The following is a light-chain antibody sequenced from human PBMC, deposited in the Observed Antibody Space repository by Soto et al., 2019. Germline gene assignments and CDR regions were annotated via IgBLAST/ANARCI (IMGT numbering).Light chain of an antibody. Sequence: QSALTQPRSVSGSPGQSVTISCTGTRSDVGGHNIVSWYQHHPGKAPKLMIYDVSKRPSGVPDRFSGSKSGNTASLTISGVPGEDEAGYYCFSYAGGYTWVFGGGTQLTVL. J-gene: IGLJ3*02. CDR3: FSYAGGYTWV. CDR2: DVS. V-gene: IGLV2-11*01. CDR1: RSDVGGHNI.